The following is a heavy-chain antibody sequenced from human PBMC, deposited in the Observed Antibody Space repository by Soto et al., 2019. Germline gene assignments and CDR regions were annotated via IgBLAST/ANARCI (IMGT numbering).Heavy chain of an antibody. D-gene: IGHD2-2*02. V-gene: IGHV1-3*02. Sequence: ASVKVSCKASGYTFTRYAMQWVRQAPGQRLEWMGWSNAGNGNTKYSQDFQGRVTITRDTSASTAYMELSSLRSEDMAVYYCVGGLVSVVAPAAIGDNFDYWGQGHLVTVSS. CDR2: SNAGNGNT. CDR1: GYTFTRYA. J-gene: IGHJ4*02. CDR3: VGGLVSVVAPAAIGDNFDY.